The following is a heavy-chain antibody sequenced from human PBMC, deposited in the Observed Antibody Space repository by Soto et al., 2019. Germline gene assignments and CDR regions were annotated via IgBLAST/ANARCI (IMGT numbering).Heavy chain of an antibody. J-gene: IGHJ4*02. V-gene: IGHV4-34*01. D-gene: IGHD5-18*01. Sequence: PSETLSLTCAVYGGSFSGYYWGWIRQPPGRRLEWIGEINHSGSTNYNTSLKSRVTISMDTSKNEFSLNVGSVTAADMAVYYCARGRIQLWYPFDYWGQGTLVTVSS. CDR2: INHSGST. CDR1: GGSFSGYY. CDR3: ARGRIQLWYPFDY.